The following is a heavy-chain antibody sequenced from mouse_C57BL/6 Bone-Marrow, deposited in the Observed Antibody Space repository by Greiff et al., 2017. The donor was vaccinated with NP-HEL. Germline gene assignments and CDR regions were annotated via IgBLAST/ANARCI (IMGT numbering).Heavy chain of an antibody. Sequence: VMLVESGAELARPGASVKMSCKASGYTFTSYTMHWVKQRPGQGLEWIGYINPSSGYTKYNQKFKDKATLTADKSSSTAYMQLSSLTSEDSAVYYCARGLLGRGDYWGQGTSVTVSS. V-gene: IGHV1-4*01. CDR2: INPSSGYT. J-gene: IGHJ4*01. D-gene: IGHD4-1*01. CDR3: ARGLLGRGDY. CDR1: GYTFTSYT.